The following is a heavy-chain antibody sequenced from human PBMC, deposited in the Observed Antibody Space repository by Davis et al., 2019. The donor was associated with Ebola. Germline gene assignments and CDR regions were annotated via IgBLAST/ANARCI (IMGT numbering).Heavy chain of an antibody. CDR1: GFTFSDYY. D-gene: IGHD3-10*01. CDR2: ISSSGSTI. CDR3: ARDRVLLWFSGVRRSFDYYGMDV. V-gene: IGHV3-11*01. Sequence: GESLKISCAASGFTFSDYYMSWIRQAPGKGLEWVSYISSSGSTIYYADSVKGRFTISRDNAKNSLYLQMNSLRDEDTAVYYCARDRVLLWFSGVRRSFDYYGMDVWGQGTTVTVSS. J-gene: IGHJ6*02.